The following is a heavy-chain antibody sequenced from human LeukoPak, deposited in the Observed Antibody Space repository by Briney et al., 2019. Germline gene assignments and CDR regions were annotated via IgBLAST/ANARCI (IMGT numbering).Heavy chain of an antibody. CDR3: ARGSLDSGYDFDY. V-gene: IGHV1-18*01. CDR2: ISAYNGNT. CDR1: GYTFTSYG. J-gene: IGHJ4*02. D-gene: IGHD5-12*01. Sequence: RWAPVKVSCKASGYTFTSYGISWVRQAPGQGLEWMGWISAYNGNTNYAQKLQGRVTMTTDTSTSTAYMELSSLRSEDTAVYYCARGSLDSGYDFDYWGQGTLVTVSS.